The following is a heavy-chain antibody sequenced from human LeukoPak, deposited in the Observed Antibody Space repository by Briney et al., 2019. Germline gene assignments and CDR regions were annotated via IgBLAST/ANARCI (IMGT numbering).Heavy chain of an antibody. D-gene: IGHD6-19*01. CDR1: GGSFSGYY. CDR2: INHSGST. J-gene: IGHJ6*03. V-gene: IGHV4-34*01. CDR3: ARGALGGGAVAGRYYYYYMDV. Sequence: SETLSLTCAVYGGSFSGYYWSWIRQPPGKGLEWIGEINHSGSTNYNPSLKSRVTISVDTSKNQFSLKLSSVTAADTAVYYCARGALGGGAVAGRYYYYYMDVWGKGTTVTVSS.